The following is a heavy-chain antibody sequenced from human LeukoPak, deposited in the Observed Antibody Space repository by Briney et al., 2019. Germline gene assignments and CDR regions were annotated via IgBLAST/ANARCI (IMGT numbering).Heavy chain of an antibody. Sequence: GGSLRLSCAASGFTFSSYWMRWVRQGPGKGLEWVANIKKDGSQKFYVDSVKARFTISRDNAKNSLYLQMNSLRDEDTAVYYCARDWNYYDNSGFYGEYWGQGTLVTVSS. CDR3: ARDWNYYDNSGFYGEY. CDR1: GFTFSSYW. D-gene: IGHD3-22*01. J-gene: IGHJ4*02. V-gene: IGHV3-7*04. CDR2: IKKDGSQK.